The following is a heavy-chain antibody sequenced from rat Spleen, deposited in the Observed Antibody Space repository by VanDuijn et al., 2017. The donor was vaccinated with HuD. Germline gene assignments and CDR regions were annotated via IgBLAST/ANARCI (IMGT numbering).Heavy chain of an antibody. D-gene: IGHD1-2*01. CDR1: GFSLTSYN. V-gene: IGHV2-30*01. Sequence: QVQLKESGPGLVQPSQTLSLTCTVSGFSLTSYNVHWVRQPTGKGLEWMGIIWTGGSTDYNSALKSRLSISRDTSKSKVFLKMNNLQTKDTAMYFCARSDYGSPYYFDYWGQGVMVTVSS. CDR2: IWTGGST. J-gene: IGHJ2*01. CDR3: ARSDYGSPYYFDY.